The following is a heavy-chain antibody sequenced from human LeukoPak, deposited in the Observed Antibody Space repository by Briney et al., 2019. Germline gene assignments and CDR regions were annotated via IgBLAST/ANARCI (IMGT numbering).Heavy chain of an antibody. D-gene: IGHD6-13*01. CDR2: IYSGGST. V-gene: IGHV3-66*01. CDR1: GFTVSSNY. Sequence: PGGSLRLSCAASGFTVSSNYMSWVRQAPGKGLEWVSVIYSGGSTYYADSVKGRFTISRDNSKNTLYLQMNSLRAEDTAVYYCATGLGVSSSWFHDAFDIWGQGTMVTVSS. CDR3: ATGLGVSSSWFHDAFDI. J-gene: IGHJ3*02.